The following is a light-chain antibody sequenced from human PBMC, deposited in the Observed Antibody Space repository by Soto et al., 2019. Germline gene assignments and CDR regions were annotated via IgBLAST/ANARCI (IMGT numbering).Light chain of an antibody. J-gene: IGLJ1*01. CDR1: TSDVGGYNH. CDR3: ISYSSSTTLEV. V-gene: IGLV2-14*01. CDR2: EVS. Sequence: QSALTQPASLSGSPGQSITISCTGTTSDVGGYNHVSWYQQHPGKAPKLMIYEVSNRPSGVSNRFSGSKSGNTASLTISGLQVEDEADYYCISYSSSTTLEVFGTGTKVTVL.